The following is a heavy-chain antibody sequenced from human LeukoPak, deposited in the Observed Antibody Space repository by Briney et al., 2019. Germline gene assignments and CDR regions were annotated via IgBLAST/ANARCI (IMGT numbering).Heavy chain of an antibody. CDR1: GFTFSSYG. Sequence: GGSLRLSCAASGFTFSSYGIHWVRQAPGKGLEWVAVISYDGNNRYYADSVKGRFTISRDNSKNTLYLQMNSLSAEDTAVFYCAKVEFSANYYYGMDVWGQGTTVTVSS. J-gene: IGHJ6*02. D-gene: IGHD3-3*01. V-gene: IGHV3-30*18. CDR3: AKVEFSANYYYGMDV. CDR2: ISYDGNNR.